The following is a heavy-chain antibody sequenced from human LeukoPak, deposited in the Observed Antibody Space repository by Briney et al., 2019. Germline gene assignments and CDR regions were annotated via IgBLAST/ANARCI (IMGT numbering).Heavy chain of an antibody. CDR3: ARHLYPRVALDV. Sequence: SETLSLTCTVSGYSISSGYYWGWIRQPPGKGLEWIGSIYHSGSTYYNPSLKSRVTISVDTSKNQFSLKLSSVTAADTAVYYCARHLYPRVALDVWGKGTTVTISS. D-gene: IGHD2-15*01. V-gene: IGHV4-38-2*02. CDR1: GYSISSGYY. J-gene: IGHJ6*04. CDR2: IYHSGST.